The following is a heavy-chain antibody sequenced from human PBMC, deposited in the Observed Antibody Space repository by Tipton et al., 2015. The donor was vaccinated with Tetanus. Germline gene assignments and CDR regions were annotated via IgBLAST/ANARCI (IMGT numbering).Heavy chain of an antibody. CDR3: ARGSAFNYYNGLDV. Sequence: QLVQSGAEVKKPGTPVKISCKASGYTFISYGISWVRQAPGQGLEWMGWISGYSGDTNYAQRLQGRVTVTADTSTSTAYMELRSLRSDDTAVYYCARGSAFNYYNGLDVWGQGTTVTVSS. J-gene: IGHJ6*02. CDR1: GYTFISYG. CDR2: ISGYSGDT. V-gene: IGHV1-18*01.